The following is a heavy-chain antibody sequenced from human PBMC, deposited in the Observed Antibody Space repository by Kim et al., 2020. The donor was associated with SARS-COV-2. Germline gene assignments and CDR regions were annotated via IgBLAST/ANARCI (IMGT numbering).Heavy chain of an antibody. J-gene: IGHJ4*02. CDR1: GLTFSEVW. Sequence: GGSLRLSCVVTGLTFSEVWMSWIRQAPGKGLEWVSHIKPDGSEKLYVDSVKGRFTISRDNAKRSLYLQMSSLRGEDTAVYYCARITWSQWDHWGQGTLV. V-gene: IGHV3-7*01. CDR2: IKPDGSEK. D-gene: IGHD3-10*01. CDR3: ARITWSQWDH.